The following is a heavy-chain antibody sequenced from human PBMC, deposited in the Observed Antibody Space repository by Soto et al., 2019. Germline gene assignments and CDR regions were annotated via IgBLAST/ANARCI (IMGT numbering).Heavy chain of an antibody. J-gene: IGHJ4*02. CDR2: IKSKTDGGST. CDR3: TTPRSGWDFDY. D-gene: IGHD6-19*01. CDR1: GFTFSNAW. V-gene: IGHV3-15*01. Sequence: EVQLVESGGGLVKPGGSLRLSCAASGFTFSNAWMSWVRQAPGKGLEWVGRIKSKTDGGSTDYAAPVKGRFTISRDDSKNTLYLQMNSLKTEDTAVYYCTTPRSGWDFDYWGQGTLVTVSS.